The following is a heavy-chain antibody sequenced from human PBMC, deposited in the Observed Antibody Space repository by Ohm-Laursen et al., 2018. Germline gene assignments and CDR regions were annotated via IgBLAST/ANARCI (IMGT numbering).Heavy chain of an antibody. V-gene: IGHV3-72*01. CDR1: GFTFSDTY. Sequence: SLRLSCAASGFTFSDTYMDWVRQAPGTGLEWVGRIRNNAYGYTNEYAASVKGRFTISRDDSKKSVYLQMNSLKTEDTAVFYWVRVDVIHSQGSRHGDLAYWGQGTLVTVTA. CDR2: IRNNAYGYTN. D-gene: IGHD4-17*01. J-gene: IGHJ4*02. CDR3: VRVDVIHSQGSRHGDLAY.